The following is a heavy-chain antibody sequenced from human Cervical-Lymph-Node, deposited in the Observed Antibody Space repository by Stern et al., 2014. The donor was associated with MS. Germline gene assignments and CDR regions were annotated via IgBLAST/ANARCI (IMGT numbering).Heavy chain of an antibody. J-gene: IGHJ6*02. V-gene: IGHV1-69*12. CDR2: IIPIFGTA. Sequence: QDQLVQSGAEVKKPGSSVKVSYKASGDTLSTLAISWVRQAPGQGLEWMGGIIPIFGTANYAEKFQGRVTITADESTSTAYMELSSLRSEDTALYYCARDNNDNGMDVWGQGTTVTVSS. D-gene: IGHD1-1*01. CDR1: GDTLSTLA. CDR3: ARDNNDNGMDV.